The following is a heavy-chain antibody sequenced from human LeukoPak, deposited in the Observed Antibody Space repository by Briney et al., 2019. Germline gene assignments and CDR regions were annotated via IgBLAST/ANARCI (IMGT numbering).Heavy chain of an antibody. CDR1: GGSISSGDYY. CDR2: IYNSGST. Sequence: PSQTLSLTCTVSGGSISSGDYYWSWIRQPPGKGLEWIGYIYNSGSTYYKPSLKSRVTISVDTSKNQFSLKLSTVTAADTAVYYCARTTVTNLYYFDYWGQGTLVTVSS. D-gene: IGHD4-17*01. J-gene: IGHJ4*02. V-gene: IGHV4-30-4*01. CDR3: ARTTVTNLYYFDY.